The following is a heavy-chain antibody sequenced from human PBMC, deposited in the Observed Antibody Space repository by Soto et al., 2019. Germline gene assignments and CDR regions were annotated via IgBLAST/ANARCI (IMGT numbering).Heavy chain of an antibody. CDR1: GFTFSSYA. CDR2: ISGSGGST. V-gene: IGHV3-23*01. CDR3: AKARADYYGSGSPIDY. Sequence: EVQLLESGGGLVQPGVSLRLSCAASGFTFSSYAMSWVRQAPGKGLEWVSAISGSGGSTYYADSVKGRFTISRDNSKNTLYLQMNSLRAEDTAVYYCAKARADYYGSGSPIDYWGQGTLVTVSS. D-gene: IGHD3-10*01. J-gene: IGHJ4*02.